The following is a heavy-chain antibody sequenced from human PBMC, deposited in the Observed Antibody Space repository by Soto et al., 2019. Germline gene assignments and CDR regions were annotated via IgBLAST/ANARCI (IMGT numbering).Heavy chain of an antibody. CDR3: AGMILGERHY. Sequence: EVQVVESGGGLVQPGGSLTLSCEASGFTFSTYWMHWVRQAPGEGLVWVSRLSPDGNTAHYADSVKGRFTLSRDNAKNTVHLKMTSLRAVDTATYYGAGMILGERHYWGQGTMVTVSP. CDR2: LSPDGNTA. V-gene: IGHV3-74*01. J-gene: IGHJ4*02. CDR1: GFTFSTYW. D-gene: IGHD3-22*01.